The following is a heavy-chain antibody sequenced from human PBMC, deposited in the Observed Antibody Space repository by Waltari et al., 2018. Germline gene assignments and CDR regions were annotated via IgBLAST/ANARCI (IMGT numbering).Heavy chain of an antibody. CDR1: GFTFSSYA. V-gene: IGHV3-23*01. CDR3: AKGYNWNSR. CDR2: SSGSGGST. Sequence: EVQLLESGGGLVQPGGSLRLSCAASGFTFSSYAMSWVRQAPGKGREWVSASSGSGGSTDYADSVKGRFTISRDNAKNTLYLQMNSLRAEDTAVYYCAKGYNWNSRWGQGTLVTVSS. D-gene: IGHD1-7*01. J-gene: IGHJ4*02.